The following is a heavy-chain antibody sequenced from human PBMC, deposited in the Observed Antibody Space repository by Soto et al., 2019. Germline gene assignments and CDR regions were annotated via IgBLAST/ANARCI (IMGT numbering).Heavy chain of an antibody. J-gene: IGHJ6*01. CDR3: AKDIISGSSYYFYGMDA. D-gene: IGHD2-15*01. Sequence: QVQLVESGGGVVQPGRSLRLSCAASGFTFSSYGMHWVRQAPGKGLEWVAVISYDGTDKYYADSVKGRFTISRDNSKNTLYLQINSLRAEDTAVYHCAKDIISGSSYYFYGMDAW. V-gene: IGHV3-30*18. CDR2: ISYDGTDK. CDR1: GFTFSSYG.